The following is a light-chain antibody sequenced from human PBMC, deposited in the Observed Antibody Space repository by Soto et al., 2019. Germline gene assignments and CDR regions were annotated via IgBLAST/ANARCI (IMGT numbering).Light chain of an antibody. CDR3: CSYADGQTLA. J-gene: IGLJ2*01. V-gene: IGLV2-14*01. CDR1: SSDVGGYKY. CDR2: EVS. Sequence: QSALTQPASVSGSPGQSITISCTGTSSDVGGYKYVSWYQQHPDKAPKLIIFEVSNRPSGISSRFSGSKSGNTASLIISGLQAEDEADYFCCSYADGQTLAFGGGTKVTVL.